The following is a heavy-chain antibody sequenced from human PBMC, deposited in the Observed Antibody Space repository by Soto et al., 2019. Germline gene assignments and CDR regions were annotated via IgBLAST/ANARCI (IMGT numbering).Heavy chain of an antibody. Sequence: QVQLQESGPGLVKPSQTLSLTCTVSGGSISSGDYYWSWIRQPPGQGREWIGYIYSSGSTFYNPSLMHRVTISLDTSKIQFSLRLSSVTAADTAVDYCVRGGGDNWFDPWGQGTLVTVSS. CDR2: IYSSGST. J-gene: IGHJ5*02. CDR3: VRGGGDNWFDP. CDR1: GGSISSGDYY. D-gene: IGHD3-16*01. V-gene: IGHV4-30-4*01.